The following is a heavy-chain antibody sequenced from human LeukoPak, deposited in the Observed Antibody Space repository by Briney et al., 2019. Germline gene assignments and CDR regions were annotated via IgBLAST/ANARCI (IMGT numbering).Heavy chain of an antibody. CDR3: ARGGYYDSSGYWLDAFDI. J-gene: IGHJ3*02. CDR1: GFTFSSYA. CDR2: IYSGGST. Sequence: GGSLRLSCAASGFTFSSYAMSWARQAPGKGLEWVSVIYSGGSTYYADSVKGRFTISRDNSKNTLYLQMNSLRAEDTAVYYCARGGYYDSSGYWLDAFDIWGQGTMVTVSS. D-gene: IGHD3-22*01. V-gene: IGHV3-53*01.